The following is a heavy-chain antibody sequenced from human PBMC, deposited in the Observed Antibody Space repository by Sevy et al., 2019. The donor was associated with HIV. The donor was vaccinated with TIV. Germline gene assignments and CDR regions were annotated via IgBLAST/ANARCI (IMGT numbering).Heavy chain of an antibody. CDR3: AITKDYYDNSGYPFDY. V-gene: IGHV1-24*01. J-gene: IGHJ4*02. Sequence: ASVKVSCKVSGYTLTKLSMHWVRQAPGKGPEWMGTFDPEDGETIYAQKFQGRVTMTEDTSIDTAYMELSSLRSEDTAVFYCAITKDYYDNSGYPFDYWGQGTLVTVSS. D-gene: IGHD3-22*01. CDR2: FDPEDGET. CDR1: GYTLTKLS.